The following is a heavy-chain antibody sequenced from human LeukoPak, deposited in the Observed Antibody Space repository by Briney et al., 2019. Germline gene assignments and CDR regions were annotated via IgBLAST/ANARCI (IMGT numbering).Heavy chain of an antibody. D-gene: IGHD7-27*01. CDR1: GGSISSYY. CDR2: IYYSGST. J-gene: IGHJ4*02. Sequence: SETLSLTCTVSGGSISSYYWSWIRQPPGKGLEWIGYIYYSGSTNYNPSLKSRVTISVDTSKNQFSLKLSSVTAADTAVYYCARELGGKYYFDYWGQGTLVTVSS. V-gene: IGHV4-59*01. CDR3: ARELGGKYYFDY.